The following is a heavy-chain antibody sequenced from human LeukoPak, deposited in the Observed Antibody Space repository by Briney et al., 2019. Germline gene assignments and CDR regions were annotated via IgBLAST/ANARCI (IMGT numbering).Heavy chain of an antibody. J-gene: IGHJ4*02. CDR2: IWYDGSKK. CDR3: ACLATTATEADY. Sequence: GGSLRLSCAASGFTFSSYGMHWVRRAPGKGLEWVAVIWYDGSKKYYADSVRGRFTISRDNSKNTLHLQMDSLRAEDTAVYYCACLATTATEADYWGQGTLVTVTS. D-gene: IGHD4-17*01. CDR1: GFTFSSYG. V-gene: IGHV3-33*01.